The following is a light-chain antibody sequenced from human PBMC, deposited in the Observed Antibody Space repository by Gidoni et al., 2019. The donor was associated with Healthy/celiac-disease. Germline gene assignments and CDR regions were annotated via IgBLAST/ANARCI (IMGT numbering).Light chain of an antibody. CDR3: SSYTSSSTLGVV. CDR1: SSDVGGYNY. J-gene: IGLJ2*01. V-gene: IGLV2-14*03. CDR2: DVS. Sequence: QSALTQPASVSGSLGQSITISCTGTSSDVGGYNYVSWYQQHPGKAPKLMIYDVSNRPSGVSNRVSGSKSGNTASLTISGLQAEDEADYYCSSYTSSSTLGVVFGGGTKLTVL.